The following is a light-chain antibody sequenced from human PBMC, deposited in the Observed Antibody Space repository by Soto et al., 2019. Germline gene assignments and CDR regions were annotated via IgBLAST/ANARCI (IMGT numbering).Light chain of an antibody. CDR1: QGVSTN. J-gene: IGKJ4*01. CDR3: QQYTNWPLLT. CDR2: VAS. Sequence: ETVMTQSPATLSVSPAERASRSCRASQGVSTNLAWYQQKPGHAPRLLIYVASTRATGVPARFSGSGSGTALTLTISTLQYEDFAVYCCQQYTNWPLLTFGGANKVEIK. V-gene: IGKV3-15*01.